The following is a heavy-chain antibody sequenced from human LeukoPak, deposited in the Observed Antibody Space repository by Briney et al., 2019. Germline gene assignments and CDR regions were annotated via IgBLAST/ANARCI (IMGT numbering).Heavy chain of an antibody. J-gene: IGHJ3*02. D-gene: IGHD3-10*01. CDR3: ARDRETMVQAVIIGAFDI. CDR1: GYTFTGYY. CDR2: INPNSGGT. V-gene: IGHV1-2*02. Sequence: GASVKVSCKASGYTFTGYYMHWVRQAPGQGLEWMGWINPNSGGTNYAQKFQGRVTMTRDTSISTAYMELSRLRSDDTAVYYCARDRETMVQAVIIGAFDIWCQGTMVTVSS.